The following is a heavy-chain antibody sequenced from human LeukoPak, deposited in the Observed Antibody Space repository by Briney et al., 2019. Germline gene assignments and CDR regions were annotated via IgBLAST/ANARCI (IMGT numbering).Heavy chain of an antibody. CDR1: GFTFSSYD. V-gene: IGHV3-13*01. CDR2: IGTAGDT. CDR3: AREGYDILTGSRYGGFDY. J-gene: IGHJ4*02. Sequence: GGSLRLSCAASGFTFSSYDMHWVRQATGKGLEWVSAIGTAGDTYYPGSVKGRFTISRENAKNSLYLQMNSLRAGDTAVYYCAREGYDILTGSRYGGFDYWGQGTLVTVSS. D-gene: IGHD3-9*01.